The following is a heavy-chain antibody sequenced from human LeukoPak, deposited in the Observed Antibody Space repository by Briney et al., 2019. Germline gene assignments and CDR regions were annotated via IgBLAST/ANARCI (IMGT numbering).Heavy chain of an antibody. CDR3: ARGGRMVVAARFYFDY. D-gene: IGHD2-15*01. J-gene: IGHJ4*02. CDR2: IYYSGST. Sequence: SETLSLTCTVSGGSISSYYWSWIRQPPGKGLEWIGCIYYSGSTNYNPSLKSRVTISVDTSKNHFSLILNSVTAADTAAYYCARGGRMVVAARFYFDYWGQGTLVTVSS. CDR1: GGSISSYY. V-gene: IGHV4-59*12.